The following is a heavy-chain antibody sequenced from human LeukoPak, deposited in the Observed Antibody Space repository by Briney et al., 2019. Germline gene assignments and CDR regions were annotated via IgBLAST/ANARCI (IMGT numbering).Heavy chain of an antibody. V-gene: IGHV3-48*02. D-gene: IGHD4-17*01. CDR1: GFSFTGYG. CDR2: ISGSSSTI. Sequence: GGSLRLSCAGSGFSFTGYGMNWVRQAPGKGLEQVSYISGSSSTIYYADSVKGRFTISRDNAKNSLYLQMNSLRDEDTAVYYCARDGYGDYGEYFQDWGQGTLVTVSS. CDR3: ARDGYGDYGEYFQD. J-gene: IGHJ1*01.